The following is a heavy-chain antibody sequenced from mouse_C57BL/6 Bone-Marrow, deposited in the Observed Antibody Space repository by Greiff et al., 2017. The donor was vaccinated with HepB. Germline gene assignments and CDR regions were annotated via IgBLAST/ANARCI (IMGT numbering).Heavy chain of an antibody. CDR2: INSNDGTT. V-gene: IGHV5-6-3*01. CDR1: GFTFSLYG. Sequence: EVQLVESGGGLVQPGGSLKLSCAASGFTFSLYGMSWVRQTPDKRLELVASINSNDGTTYYADTIKGRFTITRDNAKNTLYLQMSSLKSEDTAMYYCARRDLFVYWGQGTRVTVSA. D-gene: IGHD3-3*01. J-gene: IGHJ3*01. CDR3: ARRDLFVY.